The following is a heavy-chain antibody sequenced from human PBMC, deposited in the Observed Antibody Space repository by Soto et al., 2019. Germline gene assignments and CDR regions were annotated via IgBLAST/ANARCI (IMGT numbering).Heavy chain of an antibody. CDR1: GSTFSSYG. CDR3: AKDEGYGGNSWYFDL. V-gene: IGHV3-30*18. J-gene: IGHJ2*01. D-gene: IGHD2-21*02. Sequence: QVHLVESGGGVVQPGKSLRLSCAASGSTFSSYGMHWVHQAPGKGLGWVAAISYDGGNKYYADSVKGRFTISRDNSKNTLYLQMNSLRAEDTAVYYCAKDEGYGGNSWYFDLWGRGTLVTVSS. CDR2: ISYDGGNK.